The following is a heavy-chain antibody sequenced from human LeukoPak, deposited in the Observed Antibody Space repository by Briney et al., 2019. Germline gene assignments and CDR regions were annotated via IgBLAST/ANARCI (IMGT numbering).Heavy chain of an antibody. CDR3: AKAASSSWPPYYYGMDV. J-gene: IGHJ6*02. CDR1: GFIFSSYS. D-gene: IGHD6-13*01. CDR2: ITGSGGNT. V-gene: IGHV3-23*01. Sequence: GSLRLSCAASGFIFSSYSMSWVRQAPGKGLEWVSVITGSGGNTYYADSVKGRFTISKDNSKNTVYLQMSSLRVDDTAVYYCAKAASSSWPPYYYGMDVWGQGTTVTVSS.